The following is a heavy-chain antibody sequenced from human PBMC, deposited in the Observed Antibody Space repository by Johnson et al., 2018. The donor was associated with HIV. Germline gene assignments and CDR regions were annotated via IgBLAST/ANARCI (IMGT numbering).Heavy chain of an antibody. CDR3: ARYGYRPEAAFDI. CDR1: GFTFSNYG. D-gene: IGHD5-18*01. CDR2: IRYDGSHT. Sequence: QVQLVESGGGVVQPGGSLRLSCAASGFTFSNYGMHWVSQAPGKGLEWVAFIRYDGSHTYYADSVKGRFTISRDNSKNSLYLQMHSLRAEDTAVYYCARYGYRPEAAFDIWGQGTMVTVSS. V-gene: IGHV3-30*02. J-gene: IGHJ3*02.